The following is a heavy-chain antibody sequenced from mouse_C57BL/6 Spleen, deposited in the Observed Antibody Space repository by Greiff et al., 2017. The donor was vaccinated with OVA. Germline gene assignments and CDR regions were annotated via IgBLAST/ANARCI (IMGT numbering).Heavy chain of an antibody. CDR1: GYTFTDYE. CDR2: IDPETGGT. D-gene: IGHD4-1*01. V-gene: IGHV1-15*01. CDR3: INWDGFAY. J-gene: IGHJ3*01. Sequence: QVQLQQSGAELVRPGASVTLSCKASGYTFTDYEMHWVKQTPVHGLEWIGAIDPETGGTAYNQKFKGKAILTAGKSSSTAYMELRSLTSEDSAVYYCINWDGFAYWGQGTLVTVSA.